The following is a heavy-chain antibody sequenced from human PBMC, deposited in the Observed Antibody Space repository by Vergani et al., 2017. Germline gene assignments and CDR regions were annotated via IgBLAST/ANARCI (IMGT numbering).Heavy chain of an antibody. CDR3: AREETPIASVVPAAPIDY. D-gene: IGHD2-2*01. J-gene: IGHJ4*02. CDR1: GFTFSSYA. CDR2: ISYDGSNK. Sequence: QVQLVESGGGVVQPGRSLRLSCAASGFTFSSYAMHWVRQAPGKGLEWVAVISYDGSNKYYADSVKGRFTISRDNSKNTLYLQMNSLRAEDTAVYYCAREETPIASVVPAAPIDYWGQGTLVTVSS. V-gene: IGHV3-30-3*01.